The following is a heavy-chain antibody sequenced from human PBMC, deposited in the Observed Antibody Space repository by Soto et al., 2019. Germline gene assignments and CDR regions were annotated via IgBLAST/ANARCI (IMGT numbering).Heavy chain of an antibody. Sequence: GGSLRLSCAASGFTFSSYSMNWVRQAPGKGLEWVSYISSSSSTIYYADSVKGRFTISRDNAKNSLYLQMNSLRAEDTAVYYCARHPECIAQIGWFVPWCQGTLVTVSS. CDR3: ARHPECIAQIGWFVP. D-gene: IGHD6-13*01. V-gene: IGHV3-48*01. CDR2: ISSSSSTI. CDR1: GFTFSSYS. J-gene: IGHJ5*02.